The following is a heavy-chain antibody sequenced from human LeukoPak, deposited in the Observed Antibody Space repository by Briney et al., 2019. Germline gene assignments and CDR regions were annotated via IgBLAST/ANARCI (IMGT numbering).Heavy chain of an antibody. CDR3: ARDGIVGATPIDY. V-gene: IGHV3-21*01. CDR2: ISSSSSYI. D-gene: IGHD1-26*01. J-gene: IGHJ4*02. Sequence: PGGSLRLSCAASGFTFSSYSMNRVRQAPGKGLEWVSSISSSSSYIYYADSVKGRFTISRDNAKNSLYLQMNSLRAEDTAVYYCARDGIVGATPIDYWGQGTLVTVSS. CDR1: GFTFSSYS.